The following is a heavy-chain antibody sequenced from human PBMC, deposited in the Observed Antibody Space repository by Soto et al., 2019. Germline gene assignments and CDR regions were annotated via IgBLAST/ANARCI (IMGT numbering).Heavy chain of an antibody. CDR3: ARDYSSGWQKDYYYYGMDV. D-gene: IGHD6-19*01. CDR2: ISSSSSYI. Sequence: PGGSLRLSCAASGFTFSSYSMNWVRQAPGKGLEWVSSISSSSSYIYYADSVKGRFTISRDNAKNSLYLQMNSLRAEDTAVYYCARDYSSGWQKDYYYYGMDVWGQGTTVTVSS. V-gene: IGHV3-21*01. CDR1: GFTFSSYS. J-gene: IGHJ6*02.